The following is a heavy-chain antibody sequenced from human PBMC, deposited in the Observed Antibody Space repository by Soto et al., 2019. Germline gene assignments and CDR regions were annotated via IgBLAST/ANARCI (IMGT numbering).Heavy chain of an antibody. Sequence: EVQLLESGGGLVQPGGSLRLSCAASGFTFSSHVMNWVRQAPGKGLEWVAAISGGGGTTFYGDSVEGRFTMSRDNSKNTLFLQMNSLRAADTAVYYCARGPRAPPPHDYGMDVWVQGTTVTVSS. V-gene: IGHV3-23*01. CDR2: ISGGGGTT. CDR1: GFTFSSHV. CDR3: ARGPRAPPPHDYGMDV. J-gene: IGHJ6*02.